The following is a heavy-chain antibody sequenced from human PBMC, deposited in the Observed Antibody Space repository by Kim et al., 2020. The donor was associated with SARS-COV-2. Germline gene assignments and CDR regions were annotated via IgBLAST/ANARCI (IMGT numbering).Heavy chain of an antibody. V-gene: IGHV4-39*01. CDR1: GGSISSSSYY. J-gene: IGHJ4*02. Sequence: SETLSLTCTVSGGSISSSSYYWGWIRQPPGKGLEWIGSIYYSGSTYYNPSLKSRVTISVETSKNQFSLKLSSVTAADTAVYYCARQVRGGVVVAAPYYFDYWGQGTLVTVSS. CDR2: IYYSGST. D-gene: IGHD2-15*01. CDR3: ARQVRGGVVVAAPYYFDY.